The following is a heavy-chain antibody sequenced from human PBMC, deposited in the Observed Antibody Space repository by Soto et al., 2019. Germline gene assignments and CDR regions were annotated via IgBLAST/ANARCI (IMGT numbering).Heavy chain of an antibody. J-gene: IGHJ6*02. Sequence: EVQLVESGGGLGQPGGSLRLSCAASGFTFSSYWIHWVRQAPGKGLVWVSRIKGDGSRTDYADSVKGRFTISRDNAKNTVYLQMNSLRDEDTAVYYCARGLPGYYGMDVWGQGTTVTVSS. CDR2: IKGDGSRT. CDR1: GFTFSSYW. V-gene: IGHV3-74*01. D-gene: IGHD4-17*01. CDR3: ARGLPGYYGMDV.